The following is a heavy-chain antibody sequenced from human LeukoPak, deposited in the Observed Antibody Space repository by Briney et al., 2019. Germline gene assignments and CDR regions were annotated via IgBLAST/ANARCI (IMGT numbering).Heavy chain of an antibody. CDR2: IYYSGST. Sequence: SGTLSLTCTVSGGSISSYYWSWIRQPPGKGLEWIGYIYYSGSTNYNPSLKSRVTISVDTSKNQFSLKLTSVTAADTAVYYCARHSPPSLYCSSTSCYSTWFDPWGQGTLVTVSS. V-gene: IGHV4-59*08. CDR3: ARHSPPSLYCSSTSCYSTWFDP. D-gene: IGHD2-2*01. J-gene: IGHJ5*02. CDR1: GGSISSYY.